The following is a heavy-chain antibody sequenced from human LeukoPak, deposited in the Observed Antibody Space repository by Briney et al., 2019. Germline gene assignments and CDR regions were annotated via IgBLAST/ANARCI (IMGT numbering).Heavy chain of an antibody. V-gene: IGHV3-7*03. CDR3: ARAPGSIFGVVTFFDY. Sequence: GGSLRLSCEASGFSMSVYWMSWVRQAPGKGLEWVGNIKQDGSERNYVDSVKGRFTISRDNAKNSLYLQMNSLRAEDTALYYCARAPGSIFGVVTFFDYWGQGTLVTVSS. CDR2: IKQDGSER. D-gene: IGHD3-3*01. CDR1: GFSMSVYW. J-gene: IGHJ4*02.